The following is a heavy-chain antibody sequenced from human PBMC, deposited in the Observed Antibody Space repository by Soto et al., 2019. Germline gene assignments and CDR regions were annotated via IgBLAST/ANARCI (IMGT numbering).Heavy chain of an antibody. D-gene: IGHD5-18*01. CDR3: ARLGGYSYGYLDY. J-gene: IGHJ4*02. CDR1: GGSISSYY. V-gene: IGHV4-59*08. Sequence: PSETLSLTCTVSGGSISSYYWSWIRQPPGKGLEWIGYIYYSGSTNYNPSLKSRVTISVDTSKNQFSLKLSSVTAADTAVYYCARLGGYSYGYLDYWGQGTLVTVSS. CDR2: IYYSGST.